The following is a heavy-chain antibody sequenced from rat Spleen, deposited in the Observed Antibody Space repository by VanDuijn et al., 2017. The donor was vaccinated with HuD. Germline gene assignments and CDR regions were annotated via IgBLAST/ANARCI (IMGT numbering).Heavy chain of an antibody. CDR1: GFTFSNYY. CDR2: IIYDGSST. CDR3: TRESYSTFDY. V-gene: IGHV5-7*01. J-gene: IGHJ2*01. Sequence: EVQLVESGGGLVQPGRSMKLSCAASGFTFSNYYMAWVRQAPKKGREWVATIIYDGSSTYYRDSVKGRFTVSRDNAKSTLYLQMDSLRSEDTATYYCTRESYSTFDYWGQGVMVTVSS. D-gene: IGHD1-2*01.